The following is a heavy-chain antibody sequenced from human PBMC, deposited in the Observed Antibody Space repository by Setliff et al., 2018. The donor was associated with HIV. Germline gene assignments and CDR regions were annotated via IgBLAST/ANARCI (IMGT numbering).Heavy chain of an antibody. J-gene: IGHJ3*02. V-gene: IGHV4-4*02. CDR2: VYHSGAT. Sequence: SETLSFTCNVSGDSVSGSNWWTWVRRSPQKGLEWIGEVYHSGATNYNPSLKSRVAMSVDKSENQFSLRLNSVTAADTAVYYCASRDFFGSYRPGAFDIWGQGTMVTVSS. D-gene: IGHD1-26*01. CDR1: GDSVSGSNW. CDR3: ASRDFFGSYRPGAFDI.